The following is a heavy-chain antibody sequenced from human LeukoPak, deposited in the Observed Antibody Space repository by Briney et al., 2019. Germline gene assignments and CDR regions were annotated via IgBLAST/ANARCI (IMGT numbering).Heavy chain of an antibody. D-gene: IGHD3-9*01. CDR1: GYSISSGYY. V-gene: IGHV4-38-2*02. CDR2: IYHSGST. CDR3: ARDAVLRYFDWQPYYFDY. J-gene: IGHJ4*02. Sequence: SETLSLTCTVSGYSISSGYYWGWIRQPPGKGLEWIGSIYHSGSTYYNPSLKSRVTISVDTSKNQFSLKLRSVTAADTAVYYCARDAVLRYFDWQPYYFDYWGQGILVTVSS.